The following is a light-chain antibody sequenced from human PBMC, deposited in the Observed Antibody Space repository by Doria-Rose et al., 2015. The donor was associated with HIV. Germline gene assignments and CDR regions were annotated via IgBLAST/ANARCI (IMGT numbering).Light chain of an antibody. J-gene: IGKJ2*02. Sequence: DIQLTQSPSTLSASVGDSVTITCRASQSITRWLAWYQQKPGTAPKLLIYKASLLESGVPSRFSGSGSGTEFTPTISSLQPDDFATYYCQQYNSYSPWTFGPGTKLEIK. CDR3: QQYNSYSPWT. V-gene: IGKV1-5*03. CDR1: QSITRW. CDR2: KAS.